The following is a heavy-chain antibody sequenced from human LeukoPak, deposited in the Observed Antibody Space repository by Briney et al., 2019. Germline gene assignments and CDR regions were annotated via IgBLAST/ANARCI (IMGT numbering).Heavy chain of an antibody. CDR1: GYTFTGYY. CDR2: INPNSGGT. D-gene: IGHD6-19*01. Sequence: ASVKVSCKASGYTFTGYYMHWVRQAPGQGLEWMGRINPNSGGTNYAQKFQGRVAMTRDTSISTAYMELSRLRSDDTAVYYCARVVAGTSDDAFDIWGQGTMVTVSS. CDR3: ARVVAGTSDDAFDI. J-gene: IGHJ3*02. V-gene: IGHV1-2*06.